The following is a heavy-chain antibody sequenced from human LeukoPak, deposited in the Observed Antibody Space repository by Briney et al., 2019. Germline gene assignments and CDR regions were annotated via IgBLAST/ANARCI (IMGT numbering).Heavy chain of an antibody. D-gene: IGHD7-27*01. V-gene: IGHV4-34*01. Sequence: SETLSLTCAVYGGSFSGYYWSWIRQPPGKGLEWIGEINHSGSTNYNPSLKSRVTISVDTSKNQFSLKLSSVTAADTAVYYCARGELGISAFDIWDQGTMVTVSS. CDR2: INHSGST. J-gene: IGHJ3*02. CDR1: GGSFSGYY. CDR3: ARGELGISAFDI.